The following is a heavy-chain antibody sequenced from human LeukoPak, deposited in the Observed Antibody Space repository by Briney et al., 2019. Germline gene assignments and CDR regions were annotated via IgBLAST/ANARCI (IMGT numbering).Heavy chain of an antibody. CDR3: ARNIPLGNYYFDY. Sequence: GGSLRLSCVTSGFKFNAYSVTWVRQAPGRGLEWVSSVSGNSTYTYYADSVMGRFTMSRDNAKNSLYLQMNSLRADDTAVYYCARNIPLGNYYFDYWGQGVLVTVSS. D-gene: IGHD2-2*02. V-gene: IGHV3-21*01. CDR2: VSGNSTYT. CDR1: GFKFNAYS. J-gene: IGHJ4*02.